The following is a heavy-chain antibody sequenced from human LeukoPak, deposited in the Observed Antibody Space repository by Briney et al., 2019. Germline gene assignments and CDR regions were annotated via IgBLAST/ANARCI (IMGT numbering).Heavy chain of an antibody. CDR1: GFTFSSYG. Sequence: GGSLRLSCAASGFTFSSYGMYWVRQAPGKGLEWVAVISFDGSNKYYADSVRGRFTVSRDNSKDTLYLQMNSLRAEDTAVYYCAKGSHCSGGSCYSGEYYFDYWGQGTLVTVSS. J-gene: IGHJ4*02. CDR2: ISFDGSNK. D-gene: IGHD2-15*01. V-gene: IGHV3-30*18. CDR3: AKGSHCSGGSCYSGEYYFDY.